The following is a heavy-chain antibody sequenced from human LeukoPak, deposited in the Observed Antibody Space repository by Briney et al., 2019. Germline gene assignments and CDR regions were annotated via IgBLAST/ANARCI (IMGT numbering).Heavy chain of an antibody. CDR3: ARDVTYYGGDWFDP. V-gene: IGHV3-48*04. CDR1: GFTFSSSA. CDR2: ISSGTSTI. Sequence: GGSLRLSCAASGFTFSSSAMNWVRQAPGKGLEWVSFISSGTSTIYYADSVKGRFTISRDNAKNSLYLQTNSLRAEDTAVYYCARDVTYYGGDWFDPWGQGTLVTVSS. J-gene: IGHJ5*02. D-gene: IGHD4-23*01.